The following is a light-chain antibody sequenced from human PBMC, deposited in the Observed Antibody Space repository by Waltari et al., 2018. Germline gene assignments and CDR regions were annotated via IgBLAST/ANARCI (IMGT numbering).Light chain of an antibody. CDR2: AYN. V-gene: IGLV6-57*03. J-gene: IGLJ3*02. Sequence: FMLTQPHSVSESPGQTVTISCTRNSGSIGSNYVQWYQQRPGSAPTTVIYAYNQTPSVVPVRFSGSIDSSSNSAPRTSTGLETEDEADYYCQSDDSSNQVFGEGTRLTVL. CDR3: QSDDSSNQV. CDR1: SGSIGSNY.